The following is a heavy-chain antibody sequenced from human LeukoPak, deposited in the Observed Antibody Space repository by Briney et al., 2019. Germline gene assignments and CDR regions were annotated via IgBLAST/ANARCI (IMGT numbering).Heavy chain of an antibody. CDR3: AKDSIAARRVDY. D-gene: IGHD6-6*01. Sequence: AGGSLRLSCAASGFTFSSYGMHWVRQAPGKGPEWVAFIRYDGSNKYYADSVKGRFTISRDNSKNTLYLQMNSLRAEDTAVYYCAKDSIAARRVDYWGQGALVTVSS. CDR1: GFTFSSYG. CDR2: IRYDGSNK. V-gene: IGHV3-30*02. J-gene: IGHJ4*02.